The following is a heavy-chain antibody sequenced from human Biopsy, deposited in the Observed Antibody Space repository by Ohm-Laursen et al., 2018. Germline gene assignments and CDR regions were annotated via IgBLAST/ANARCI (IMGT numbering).Heavy chain of an antibody. J-gene: IGHJ5*02. CDR1: GYTFTGYY. V-gene: IGHV1-69*10. Sequence: ASVKVSCKASGYTFTGYYLHWVRQAPGQGLEWMGGIIPIPNVATYAQKFQGRITITADESTSTAYMELSSLTSDDTAVYFCARGEGSSWFDPWGHGTLVTVSS. CDR2: IIPIPNVA. CDR3: ARGEGSSWFDP.